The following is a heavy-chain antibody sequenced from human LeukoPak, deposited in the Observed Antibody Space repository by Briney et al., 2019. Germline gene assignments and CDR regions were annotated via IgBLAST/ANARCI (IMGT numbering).Heavy chain of an antibody. CDR3: ARGYGGIYYYYMDV. Sequence: SETLSLTCAVYGGSFSGYYWSWIRQPPGKGLEWIGEINHSGSTNCNPSLKSRVTISVDTSKNQFSLKLSSVTAADTAVFYCARGYGGIYYYYMDVWGKGTTVTVSS. J-gene: IGHJ6*03. V-gene: IGHV4-34*01. CDR1: GGSFSGYY. D-gene: IGHD3-16*01. CDR2: INHSGST.